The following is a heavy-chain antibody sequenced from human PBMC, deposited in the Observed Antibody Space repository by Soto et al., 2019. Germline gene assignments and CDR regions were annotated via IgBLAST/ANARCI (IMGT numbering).Heavy chain of an antibody. V-gene: IGHV1-69*04. D-gene: IGHD5-12*01. CDR1: GDTFSSYT. J-gene: IGHJ6*03. CDR3: ARDRATHPYYYYYMDV. CDR2: IIPILGIA. Sequence: SVKVSFKASGDTFSSYTFTWVRQAPGQGLYWVGRIIPILGIANYAQKFQGRVTITADKSTSTAYMELSSLRSEDTAVYYCARDRATHPYYYYYMDVWGNGTTVTVS.